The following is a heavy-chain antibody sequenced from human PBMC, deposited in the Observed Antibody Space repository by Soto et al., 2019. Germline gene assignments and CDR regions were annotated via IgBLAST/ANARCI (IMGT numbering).Heavy chain of an antibody. J-gene: IGHJ4*02. V-gene: IGHV2-5*02. CDR1: GFSLSTSGVG. CDR3: AHRRTTVTTGLTNEFHY. CDR2: IYWDDDK. Sequence: QITLKESGPTLVKPTQTLTLTCAFSGFSLSTSGVGVGWIHQPPGKALEWLALIYWDDDKRYSPSLKSRLTITKDTPRNQVVLTMTNMDPVDTGTYYCAHRRTTVTTGLTNEFHYWGQGTLVTVSS. D-gene: IGHD4-17*01.